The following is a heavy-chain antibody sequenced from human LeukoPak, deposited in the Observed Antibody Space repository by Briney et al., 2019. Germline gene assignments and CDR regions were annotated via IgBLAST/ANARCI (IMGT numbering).Heavy chain of an antibody. V-gene: IGHV4-39*07. CDR2: IYYSGST. J-gene: IGHJ4*02. Sequence: SETLSLTCTVSGGSISSSSYYWGWIRQPPGKGLEWIGSIYYSGSTYYNPSLKSRVTISVDTSKNQFSLKLSSVTAADTAVYYCAREYYYDSSGNGPFGYWGQGTLVTVSS. D-gene: IGHD3-22*01. CDR1: GGSISSSSYY. CDR3: AREYYYDSSGNGPFGY.